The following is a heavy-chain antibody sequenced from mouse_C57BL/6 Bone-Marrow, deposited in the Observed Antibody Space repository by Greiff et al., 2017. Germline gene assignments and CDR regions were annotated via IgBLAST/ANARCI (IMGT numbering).Heavy chain of an antibody. CDR3: ARPYDYDKMAWFAY. Sequence: EVNVVESGGGLVKPGGSLKLSCAASGFTFSDYGMHWVRQAPEKGLEWVAYISSGSSTIYYADTVKGRFTISRDNAKNTLFLQMTSLRSEDTAMYYCARPYDYDKMAWFAYWGQGTLVTVSA. CDR1: GFTFSDYG. CDR2: ISSGSSTI. J-gene: IGHJ3*01. V-gene: IGHV5-17*01. D-gene: IGHD2-4*01.